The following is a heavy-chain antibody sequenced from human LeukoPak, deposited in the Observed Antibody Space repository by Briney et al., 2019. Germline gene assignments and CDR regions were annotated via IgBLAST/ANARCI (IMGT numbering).Heavy chain of an antibody. CDR2: IYYSGST. D-gene: IGHD6-6*01. CDR3: ARGASSSSAPLDY. Sequence: PSETLSLTCSVSGGSISSYYWSWIRQPPGKGLEWIGYIYYSGSTDYNPSLKSRVSISVDMSKNQFSLKLRSVTAADTALYYCARGASSSSAPLDYWGQGTLVTVSS. CDR1: GGSISSYY. J-gene: IGHJ4*02. V-gene: IGHV4-59*01.